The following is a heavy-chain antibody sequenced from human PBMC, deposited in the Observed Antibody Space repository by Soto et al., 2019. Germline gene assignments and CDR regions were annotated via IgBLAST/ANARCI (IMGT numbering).Heavy chain of an antibody. D-gene: IGHD1-20*01. V-gene: IGHV3-23*01. Sequence: GGSLRLSCAASGFTFNIFAMSWVRQAPGKGLEWVAGIGGGDTHYADSVKGRFIISRDNSKNMVLLQMTSLRAEDTAIYYCAKDRQDHNSVWDPFDIWGQGTLVTVSS. J-gene: IGHJ3*02. CDR3: AKDRQDHNSVWDPFDI. CDR2: IGGGDT. CDR1: GFTFNIFA.